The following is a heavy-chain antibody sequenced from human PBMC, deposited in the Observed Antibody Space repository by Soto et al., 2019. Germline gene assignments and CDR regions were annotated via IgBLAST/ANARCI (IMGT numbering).Heavy chain of an antibody. CDR2: IYWNDDK. Sequence: QITLKESGPTLVKPTQTLTLACDFSGFSLSTNGVGVGWIRQPPGKALEWLALIYWNDDKRYSPPLKDRLSITKDTSKNQVVLTMTNLDPVDTATYYCAHSFQLRIFDFWGPGTLVTVSS. CDR1: GFSLSTNGVG. V-gene: IGHV2-5*01. D-gene: IGHD3-10*01. CDR3: AHSFQLRIFDF. J-gene: IGHJ4*02.